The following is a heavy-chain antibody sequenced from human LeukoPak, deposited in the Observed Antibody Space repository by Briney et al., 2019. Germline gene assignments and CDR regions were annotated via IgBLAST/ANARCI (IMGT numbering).Heavy chain of an antibody. CDR3: ARDLPFED. D-gene: IGHD2/OR15-2a*01. CDR2: IHPSSGAT. J-gene: IGHJ4*02. CDR1: GYTFIAYH. Sequence: ASVTVSCTASGYTFIAYHMHWVRQAPGQGLEWMGRIHPSSGATNYAQRLQGRVTLTRDTSINTAYMELSRLTSDDTAVYYCARDLPFEDWGQGTLVTVSS. V-gene: IGHV1-2*06.